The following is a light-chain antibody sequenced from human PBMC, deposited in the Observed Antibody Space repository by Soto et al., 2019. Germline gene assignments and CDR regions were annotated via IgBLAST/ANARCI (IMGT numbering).Light chain of an antibody. CDR3: SSYTSSSKGV. V-gene: IGLV2-14*01. Sequence: QSALTQPASVSGSPRQSMTISCTGTRSDVGGYKYVSWYQQHPGKSPKLMIYEVSNRPLGVSNRFSGSKSGNPASLPISGLQAEDEGDYYCSSYTSSSKGVFGGGTKITVL. CDR1: RSDVGGYKY. J-gene: IGLJ2*01. CDR2: EVS.